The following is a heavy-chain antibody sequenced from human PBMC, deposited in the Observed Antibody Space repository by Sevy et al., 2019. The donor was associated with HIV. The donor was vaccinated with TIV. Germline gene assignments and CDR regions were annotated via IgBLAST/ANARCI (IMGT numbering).Heavy chain of an antibody. V-gene: IGHV3-33*01. CDR3: ARGRDYGNFDY. J-gene: IGHJ4*02. Sequence: GGSLRLSCAASAFNFSIYGMHWVRQAPDKGLEWVALIWYDGSNKYYADSVKGRFTISRDNSKSTLYLQMNSLRAEDTAVYYCARGRDYGNFDYWGPGTLVTVSS. CDR2: IWYDGSNK. D-gene: IGHD3-10*01. CDR1: AFNFSIYG.